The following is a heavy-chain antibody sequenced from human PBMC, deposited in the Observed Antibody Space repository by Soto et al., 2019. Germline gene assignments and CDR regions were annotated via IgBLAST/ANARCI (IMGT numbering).Heavy chain of an antibody. D-gene: IGHD3-3*01. CDR3: ARDRIPFGVVTEVDP. CDR1: GYTFTSYG. Sequence: ASVKVSCKASGYTFTSYGISWVRQAPGQGLEWMGWISAYNGNTNYAQKLQGRVTMTTDTSTSAAYMELRSLRSDDTAVYYCARDRIPFGVVTEVDPWGQGTMVTVSS. V-gene: IGHV1-18*01. CDR2: ISAYNGNT. J-gene: IGHJ5*02.